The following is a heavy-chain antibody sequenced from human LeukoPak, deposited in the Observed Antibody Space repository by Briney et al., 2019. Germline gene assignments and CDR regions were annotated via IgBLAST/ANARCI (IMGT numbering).Heavy chain of an antibody. V-gene: IGHV5-10-1*01. CDR2: IDSIDSYT. J-gene: IGHJ4*02. D-gene: IGHD3-9*01. Sequence: GESLKISCKGSGYSFTSYCSTWVRQMPGQGLEWMGRIDSIDSYTNYSPSFQGYVAISAGKSISTAYLQWSSLKASDTAMCYCARLSGILTGYYLMDYWGEGTLVTASS. CDR1: GYSFTSYC. CDR3: ARLSGILTGYYLMDY.